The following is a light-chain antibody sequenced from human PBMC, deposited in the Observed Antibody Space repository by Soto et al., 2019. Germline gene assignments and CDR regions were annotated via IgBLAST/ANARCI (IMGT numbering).Light chain of an antibody. J-gene: IGKJ4*01. CDR1: ESLSLH. Sequence: IVLTQSPGTLSLSPGETATLSCRASESLSLHSIAWYQQKPGQAPRLLIYAASTRATGIPARFSGSGSGTEFTLTISSLQSDDFAVYYCQQYNNWPPLTFGGGTKVDIK. V-gene: IGKV3-15*01. CDR2: AAS. CDR3: QQYNNWPPLT.